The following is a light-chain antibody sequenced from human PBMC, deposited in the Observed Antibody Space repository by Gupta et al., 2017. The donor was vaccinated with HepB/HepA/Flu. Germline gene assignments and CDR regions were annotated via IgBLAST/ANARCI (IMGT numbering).Light chain of an antibody. CDR1: SGDIGRYNY. CDR2: EVS. J-gene: IGLJ1*01. Sequence: QSALTQPPSVSGSPGQSITVSCTGSSGDIGRYNYVSWYQQYPGKAPKLILSEVSNRPSGVSDRFSGSKSGNTASLTISGLRAEDEADYYCCSHAATNFFGSGTHVTVL. CDR3: CSHAATNF. V-gene: IGLV2-14*01.